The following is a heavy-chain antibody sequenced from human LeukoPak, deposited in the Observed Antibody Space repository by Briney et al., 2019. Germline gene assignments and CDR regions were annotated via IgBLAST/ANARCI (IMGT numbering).Heavy chain of an antibody. CDR1: GGTFSSYA. CDR2: IIPIFGTA. V-gene: IGHV1-69*13. Sequence: GASVKVSCKASGGTFSSYAISWVRQAPGQGLEWMGGIIPIFGTANYAQKFQGRVTITADESTSTAYMELSSLRSEDTAVYYCARDRWEVRDGYNPAPFDYWGQGTLVTVSS. CDR3: ARDRWEVRDGYNPAPFDY. J-gene: IGHJ4*02. D-gene: IGHD5-24*01.